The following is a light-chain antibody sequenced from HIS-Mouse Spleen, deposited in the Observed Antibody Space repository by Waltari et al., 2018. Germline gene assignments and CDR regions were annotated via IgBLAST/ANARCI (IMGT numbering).Light chain of an antibody. J-gene: IGLJ3*02. V-gene: IGLV1-44*01. CDR3: AAWDDSLNGWV. Sequence: QSVLTQPPSASGTPGQRVTIPCSGSRSNIGSNTVHWYQQLPGTAPKLLIYSNNQRPSGVPDRFSGSKSGTSASLAISGLQSEDEADYYCAAWDDSLNGWVFGGGTKLTVL. CDR2: SNN. CDR1: RSNIGSNT.